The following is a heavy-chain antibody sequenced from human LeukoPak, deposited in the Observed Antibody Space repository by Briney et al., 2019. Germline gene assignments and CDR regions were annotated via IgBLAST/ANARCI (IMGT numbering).Heavy chain of an antibody. V-gene: IGHV3-30-3*01. CDR3: ARDHWGRWLQSIDY. Sequence: GGSLRLSCAASGFTFSSYAMHWVRQAPGKGLEWVAVISYDGSNKYYADSVKGRFTISRDNSKNTLYLQMNSPRAEDTAVYYCARDHWGRWLQSIDYWGQGTLVTVSS. J-gene: IGHJ4*02. CDR2: ISYDGSNK. CDR1: GFTFSSYA. D-gene: IGHD5-24*01.